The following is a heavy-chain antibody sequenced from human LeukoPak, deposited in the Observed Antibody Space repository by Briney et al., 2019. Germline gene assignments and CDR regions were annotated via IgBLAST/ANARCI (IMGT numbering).Heavy chain of an antibody. J-gene: IGHJ4*02. CDR3: ARGNVLRFLEWLLEFSGLGY. V-gene: IGHV1-18*01. CDR2: ISAYNGNT. Sequence: ASVKVSCKASGYTFTSYGISWVRQAPGQGLEWMGWISAYNGNTNYAQKLQGRVTMTRNTSISTAYMELSSLRSEDTAVYYCARGNVLRFLEWLLEFSGLGYWGQGTLVTVSS. CDR1: GYTFTSYG. D-gene: IGHD3-3*01.